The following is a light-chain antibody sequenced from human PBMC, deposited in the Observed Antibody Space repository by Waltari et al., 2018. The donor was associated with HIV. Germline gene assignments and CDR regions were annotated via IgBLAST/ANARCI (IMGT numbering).Light chain of an antibody. CDR1: DDAVGNEG. CDR3: SAWDGRLSAWV. J-gene: IGLJ3*02. V-gene: IGLV10-54*04. CDR2: RNN. Sequence: QAGLPQPPAVSQALGQTATPSCTGGDDAVGNEGAAWLQQYQGLPPKLLSYRNNKRASGISHKFSAARAGNTVFLTIAGLQPEDEADYYCSAWDGRLSAWVFGGGTKLTVL.